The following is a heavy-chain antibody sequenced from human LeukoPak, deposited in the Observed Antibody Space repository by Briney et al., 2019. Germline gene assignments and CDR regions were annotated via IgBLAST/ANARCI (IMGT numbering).Heavy chain of an antibody. D-gene: IGHD1-1*01. CDR1: GFTFSDFW. J-gene: IGHJ3*01. V-gene: IGHV3-7*01. Sequence: GGSLRLSCATSGFTFSDFWLTWVRQAPGKGLEWVASIKEDGTERHYVDFVEGRFAVSRDNAKKSMFLQMDDLRAEDTAVYYCARDAGRREDIWGQGAMVTVS. CDR3: ARDAGRREDI. CDR2: IKEDGTER.